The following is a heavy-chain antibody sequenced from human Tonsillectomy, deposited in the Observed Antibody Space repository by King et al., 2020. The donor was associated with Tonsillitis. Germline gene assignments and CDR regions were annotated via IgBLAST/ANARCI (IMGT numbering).Heavy chain of an antibody. CDR1: GGSISSYY. J-gene: IGHJ4*02. CDR2: ISYSGST. V-gene: IGHV4-59*01. D-gene: IGHD2-15*01. CDR3: ARDLLGYCTGASCYSGIDY. Sequence: QLQESGPGLVKPSETLSLTCTVSGGSISSYYWSWIRQPPGKGLEWIGYISYSGSTNYNPSLKSRVTISVDTSKNQFSLKLTSVTAADTAVYYCARDLLGYCTGASCYSGIDYWGQGTLVTVSS.